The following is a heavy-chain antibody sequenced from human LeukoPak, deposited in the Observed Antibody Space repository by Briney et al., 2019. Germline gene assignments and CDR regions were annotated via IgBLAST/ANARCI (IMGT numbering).Heavy chain of an antibody. Sequence: ASVKVSCKASGYTSTSYDFNWVRQATGQRPEWMGWMSPNSGDTGYAQKFQDRVTMTRNTSISTAYMELSSLRSDDTAVYYCARGPPNWGYDYWGPGTLVTVSS. CDR3: ARGPPNWGYDY. CDR2: MSPNSGDT. CDR1: GYTSTSYD. J-gene: IGHJ4*02. V-gene: IGHV1-8*01. D-gene: IGHD7-27*01.